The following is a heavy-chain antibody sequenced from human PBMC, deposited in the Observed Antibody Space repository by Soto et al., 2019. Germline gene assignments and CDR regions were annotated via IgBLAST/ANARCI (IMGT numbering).Heavy chain of an antibody. V-gene: IGHV1-2*04. Sequence: ASVKVSCKASGYTFTGYYMHWVRQAPGQGLEWMGWINPNNGDTNYAQKFQGWVTMTTDTSMSTAYMELRSLRSDDTAVYYCVRYCSSTSYHLNSFAIPGQGTMVTVSS. CDR2: INPNNGDT. D-gene: IGHD2-2*01. J-gene: IGHJ3*02. CDR3: VRYCSSTSYHLNSFAI. CDR1: GYTFTGYY.